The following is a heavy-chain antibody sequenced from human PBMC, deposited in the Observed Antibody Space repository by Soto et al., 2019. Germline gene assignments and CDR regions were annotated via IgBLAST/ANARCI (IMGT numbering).Heavy chain of an antibody. Sequence: GASVKVSCKASGGTFSMYAISCVGQAPGQGLEWMGGIIPIFGTANYAQKFQGRVTITADESTSTAYMELSSLRSEDTAVYYCARDLRTTGTEDYWGQGTLVTVSS. CDR2: IIPIFGTA. J-gene: IGHJ4*02. CDR1: GGTFSMYA. CDR3: ARDLRTTGTEDY. D-gene: IGHD1-1*01. V-gene: IGHV1-69*13.